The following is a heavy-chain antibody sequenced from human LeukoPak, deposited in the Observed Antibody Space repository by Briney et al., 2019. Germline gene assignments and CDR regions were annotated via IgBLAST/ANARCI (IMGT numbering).Heavy chain of an antibody. D-gene: IGHD3-10*01. J-gene: IGHJ4*02. CDR2: IYHSENT. Sequence: PSDTLSLMCAVSGYFISIGYYWGSIRQPPGKGLEWIWSIYHSENTQYNPPLKSRVTISVDTSKNQFSLKLSSVTATDAAVYYCARHSSGYGSGSYYNVPFDYWGQGTLVTVSS. V-gene: IGHV4-38-2*01. CDR3: ARHSSGYGSGSYYNVPFDY. CDR1: GYFISIGYY.